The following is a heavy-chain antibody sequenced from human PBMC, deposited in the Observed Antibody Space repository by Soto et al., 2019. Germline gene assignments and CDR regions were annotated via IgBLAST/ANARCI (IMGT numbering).Heavy chain of an antibody. Sequence: SETLSLTCTVSGGSISSGDYYWSWIRQPPGKGLEWIGYIYYSGSTYYNPSLKSRVTISVDTSRNQFSLKLSSVTAADTAVYYCARVSTSTIFGVVIDYGMDVWGQGTTVTVSS. D-gene: IGHD3-3*01. V-gene: IGHV4-30-4*01. CDR1: GGSISSGDYY. CDR2: IYYSGST. CDR3: ARVSTSTIFGVVIDYGMDV. J-gene: IGHJ6*02.